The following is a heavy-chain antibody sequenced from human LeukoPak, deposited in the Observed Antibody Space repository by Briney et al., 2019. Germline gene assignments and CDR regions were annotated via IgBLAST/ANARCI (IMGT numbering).Heavy chain of an antibody. CDR3: ARRTSSGWYWFDP. Sequence: ASVKVSCKASGYTFNTYGISWVRQAPGQGLEWMGWISAYDGNTNYAQKLQGRVTMTTDTSTSTAYMELRSLRSDDTAVYYCARRTSSGWYWFDPWGQGTLVTVSS. J-gene: IGHJ5*02. D-gene: IGHD6-19*01. CDR2: ISAYDGNT. CDR1: GYTFNTYG. V-gene: IGHV1-18*01.